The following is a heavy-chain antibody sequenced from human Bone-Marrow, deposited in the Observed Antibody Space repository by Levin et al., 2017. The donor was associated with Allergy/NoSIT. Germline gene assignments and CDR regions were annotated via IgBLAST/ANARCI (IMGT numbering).Heavy chain of an antibody. CDR1: GFTLETFT. V-gene: IGHV3-21*01. J-gene: IGHJ4*02. D-gene: IGHD2/OR15-2a*01. Sequence: GGSLRLSCVASGFTLETFTMNWVRQAPGKGLEWVASISSTSEYIYYADSVKGRLTISRANAQNSLFLQMDSLRVEDTAVYYCVRTQPFSRLDSWGQGTLVTVSS. CDR2: ISSTSEYI. CDR3: VRTQPFSRLDS.